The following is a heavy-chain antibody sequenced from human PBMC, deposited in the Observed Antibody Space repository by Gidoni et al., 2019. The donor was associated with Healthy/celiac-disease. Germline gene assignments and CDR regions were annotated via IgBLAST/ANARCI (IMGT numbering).Heavy chain of an antibody. D-gene: IGHD4-17*01. CDR1: GYTFTDYY. J-gene: IGHJ3*02. Sequence: EVQLVQAGAEVKKHGATVKISGKVSGYTFTDYYMHGVQQAPGKGLEWMGLVDPEDGATIYAEKFQGRVTITADTSTDTAYMELSSLRSEDTAVYYCATDRSTRGPHDYGVDAFDIWGQGTMVTVSS. CDR2: VDPEDGAT. V-gene: IGHV1-69-2*01. CDR3: ATDRSTRGPHDYGVDAFDI.